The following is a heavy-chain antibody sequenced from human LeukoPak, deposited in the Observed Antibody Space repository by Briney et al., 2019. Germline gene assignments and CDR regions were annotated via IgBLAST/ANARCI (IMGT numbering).Heavy chain of an antibody. Sequence: TLSLTCTVSGGSFTSNTYYANWIRLSAGEGLEWVGRVYMSATTDYASVTPDYHPSLKGRVTISEDTSKNRLSLNLTYVTAADTAIYYCARGFFAVALDLWGQGTMVSVSS. V-gene: IGHV4-61*02. CDR1: GGSFTSNTYY. CDR3: ARGFFAVALDL. J-gene: IGHJ3*01. D-gene: IGHD3-3*01. CDR2: VYMSATTDYASVTP.